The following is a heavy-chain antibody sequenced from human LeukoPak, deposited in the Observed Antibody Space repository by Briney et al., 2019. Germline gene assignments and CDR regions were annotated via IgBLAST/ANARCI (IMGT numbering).Heavy chain of an antibody. CDR2: INPNSGGT. CDR1: GYTFTGYY. D-gene: IGHD2-8*01. J-gene: IGHJ4*02. CDR3: ARSFCSNGVCYRGEFDY. Sequence: ASVKVSCKASGYTFTGYYMHWVRQAPGQGLEWMGWINPNSGGTNYAQKFQGRVTMTRDMSISTAYMELSRLRSDDTAVYYCARSFCSNGVCYRGEFDYWGQGTLVTVSS. V-gene: IGHV1-2*02.